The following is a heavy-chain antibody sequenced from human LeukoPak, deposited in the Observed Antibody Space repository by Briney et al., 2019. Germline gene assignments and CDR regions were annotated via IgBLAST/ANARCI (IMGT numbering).Heavy chain of an antibody. CDR3: ARGAYYYED. D-gene: IGHD3-22*01. CDR2: ISSSSSTI. CDR1: GFTFSSHS. V-gene: IGHV3-48*01. J-gene: IGHJ4*02. Sequence: GGSLRLSCAASGFTFSSHSMNWVRQAPGKGLEWVSYISSSSSTIYYADSVKGRFTISRDNAKNSLYLQMNSLRAEDTAVYYCARGAYYYEDWGQGTLVTISS.